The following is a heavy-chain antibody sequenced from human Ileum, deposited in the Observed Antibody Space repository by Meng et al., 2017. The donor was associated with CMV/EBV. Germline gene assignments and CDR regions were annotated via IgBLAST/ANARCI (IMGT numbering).Heavy chain of an antibody. Sequence: GGSLRLSCAASGFIFDDYAIHWVRQAPGKGLEWVSGISWNSAYIDYADSVKGRFTISRDNAKNSLYLQMNSLRGEDTALYYCARDIVDNEDGVWGQGTTVTVSS. CDR1: GFIFDDYA. V-gene: IGHV3-9*01. CDR3: ARDIVDNEDGV. J-gene: IGHJ6*02. CDR2: ISWNSAYI. D-gene: IGHD5-12*01.